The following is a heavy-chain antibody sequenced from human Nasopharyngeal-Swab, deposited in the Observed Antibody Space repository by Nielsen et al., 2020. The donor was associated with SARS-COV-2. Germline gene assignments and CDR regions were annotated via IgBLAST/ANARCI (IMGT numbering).Heavy chain of an antibody. CDR3: ARDRERTFDY. J-gene: IGHJ4*02. CDR1: GFTFSSYS. D-gene: IGHD1-26*01. V-gene: IGHV3-48*04. CDR2: ISSSSSTI. Sequence: GESLKISCAASGFTFSSYSMNWVRQAPGKGLEWVSYISSSSSTIYYADSVKGRFTISRDNAKNSLYLQMNSLRAEDTAVYYCARDRERTFDYWGQGTLVTVSS.